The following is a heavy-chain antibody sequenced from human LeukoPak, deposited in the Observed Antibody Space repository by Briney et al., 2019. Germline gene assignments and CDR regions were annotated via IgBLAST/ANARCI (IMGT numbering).Heavy chain of an antibody. CDR1: GYTFTDYY. J-gene: IGHJ4*02. Sequence: ASVKVSCKASGYTFTDYYMHWVRQAPGQGLEWMGWINPNSGGTNYAQKFQGRVTMTRDTSISTAYMELSRLRSDDTAVYYCARTRMVRGAYGEWGQGTLVTVSS. CDR3: ARTRMVRGAYGE. CDR2: INPNSGGT. V-gene: IGHV1-2*02. D-gene: IGHD3-10*01.